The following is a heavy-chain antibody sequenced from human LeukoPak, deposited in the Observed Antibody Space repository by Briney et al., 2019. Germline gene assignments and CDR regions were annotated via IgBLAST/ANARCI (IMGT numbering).Heavy chain of an antibody. CDR2: IYSGGST. D-gene: IGHD5-24*01. V-gene: IGHV3-53*01. CDR1: GFSVSSNY. Sequence: GESLRLSCAASGFSVSSNYMSWVRQAPGKGLEWVSIIYSGGSTFYADSVKGRFTISRDNSKNTLYLQMNSLRAEDTAVYYCARSVAWPADYFDYWGQGTLVTVSS. CDR3: ARSVAWPADYFDY. J-gene: IGHJ4*02.